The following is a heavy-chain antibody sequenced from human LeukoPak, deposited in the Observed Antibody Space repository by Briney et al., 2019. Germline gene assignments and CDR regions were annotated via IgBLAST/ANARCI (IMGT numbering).Heavy chain of an antibody. J-gene: IGHJ1*01. Sequence: ASVKDSCKASGYTLTGYYMHWVRQAPGQGLEWMGWINPNSGGTNYAQKFQGRVTMTRDTSISTAYMELSRLRSDDTAVYYCARDGVGYYDSSGYYYFQNWGQGTLVTVSS. CDR2: INPNSGGT. D-gene: IGHD3-22*01. CDR3: ARDGVGYYDSSGYYYFQN. CDR1: GYTLTGYY. V-gene: IGHV1-2*02.